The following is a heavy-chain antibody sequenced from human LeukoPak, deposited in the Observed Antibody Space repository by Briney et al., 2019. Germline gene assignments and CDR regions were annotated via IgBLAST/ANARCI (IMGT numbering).Heavy chain of an antibody. CDR2: IFPGDSET. D-gene: IGHD6-13*01. V-gene: IGHV5-51*01. CDR1: GDSFTTYW. Sequence: GESLKISCTGSGDSFTTYWIGWVRQMPGKGLGWMGMIFPGDSETRYSPSFEGQVTISVDKSINTAYLQWNSLKASDTAMYYCARQKQTLPPDYWGQGALVTVSS. J-gene: IGHJ4*02. CDR3: ARQKQTLPPDY.